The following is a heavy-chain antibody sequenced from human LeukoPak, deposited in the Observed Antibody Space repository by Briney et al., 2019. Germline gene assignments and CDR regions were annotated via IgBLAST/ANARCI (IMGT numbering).Heavy chain of an antibody. J-gene: IGHJ3*02. V-gene: IGHV4-31*03. CDR2: FYYSGST. CDR3: VRDSRVMGYYGAPDAFDI. Sequence: SETLSLTCTVSGGSISSGGYYWSWSRQHPGKGLEWIGYFYYSGSTCYNPSLKSRVTISVDTSKNQFSLKLSSVTAADTAVYYCVRDSRVMGYYGAPDAFDIWGQGTMVTVSS. CDR1: GGSISSGGYY. D-gene: IGHD4-17*01.